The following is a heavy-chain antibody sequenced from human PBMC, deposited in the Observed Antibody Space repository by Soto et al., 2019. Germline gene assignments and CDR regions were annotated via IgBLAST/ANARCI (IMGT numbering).Heavy chain of an antibody. V-gene: IGHV3-33*01. CDR3: ARDRRYGGYLPYYYGMDV. CDR2: IWYDGSNK. CDR1: GFTFSSYG. D-gene: IGHD5-12*01. J-gene: IGHJ6*02. Sequence: QVQLVESGGSVVQPGRSLRLSCAASGFTFSSYGMHWVRQAPGKGLEWVAVIWYDGSNKYYADSVKGRFTISRDNSKNPLYLQMSSLRAEDTAVYYCARDRRYGGYLPYYYGMDVWGQGTTVTVSS.